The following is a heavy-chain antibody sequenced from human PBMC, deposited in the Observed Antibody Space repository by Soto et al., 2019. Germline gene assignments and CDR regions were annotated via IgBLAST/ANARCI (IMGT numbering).Heavy chain of an antibody. J-gene: IGHJ6*02. CDR2: ISAYNGNT. CDR1: GYTFTSYG. D-gene: IGHD2-2*01. CDR3: ARERVDIVVVPAATRIYGMDV. Sequence: ASVKVSCKASGYTFTSYGIGWVRQAPGQGLEWMGWISAYNGNTNYAQKLQGRVTMTTDTSTSTAYMELRSLRSDDTAVYYCARERVDIVVVPAATRIYGMDVWGQGTTVTVSS. V-gene: IGHV1-18*04.